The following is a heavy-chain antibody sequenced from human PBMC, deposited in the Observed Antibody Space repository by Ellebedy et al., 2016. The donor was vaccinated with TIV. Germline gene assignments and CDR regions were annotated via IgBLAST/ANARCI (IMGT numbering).Heavy chain of an antibody. Sequence: ASVKVSCKASGYTFTDYGISWVRQAPGQGLEWMGWTSALNGNTKSAQKLQGRVNLTTDTSTNTAYMELGSLRRDDTAVYYCARQESGYRSGSGYYYYGMDVWGQGTTVTVSS. D-gene: IGHD3-10*01. CDR2: TSALNGNT. J-gene: IGHJ6*02. V-gene: IGHV1-18*04. CDR3: ARQESGYRSGSGYYYYGMDV. CDR1: GYTFTDYG.